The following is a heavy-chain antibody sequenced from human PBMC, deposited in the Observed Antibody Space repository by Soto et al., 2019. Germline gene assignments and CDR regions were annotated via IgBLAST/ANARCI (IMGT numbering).Heavy chain of an antibody. V-gene: IGHV1-8*01. J-gene: IGHJ3*02. D-gene: IGHD2-15*01. Sequence: ASVKVSCKASGYTFTSYDINWVRQATGQGLEWMGWMNPNSGNTGYAQKFQGRVTMTRNTSISTAYMELSSLRSEDTAVYYCARGYDIVVVVAANDAFDIWGQGTMVTVSS. CDR2: MNPNSGNT. CDR3: ARGYDIVVVVAANDAFDI. CDR1: GYTFTSYD.